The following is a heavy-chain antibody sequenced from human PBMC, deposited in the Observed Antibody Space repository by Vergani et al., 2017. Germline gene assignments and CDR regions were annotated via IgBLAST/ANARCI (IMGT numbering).Heavy chain of an antibody. J-gene: IGHJ5*02. CDR1: GYTFTSYG. Sequence: QLVQSGPEVKKPGASVKVSCKASGYTFTSYGISWVRQAPGQGLEWMGWISAYNGNTNYAQKLQGRVTMTTDTSTSTAYMELRSLRAEDTAVYYCARERAPYSREGFDPWGQGTLVTVSS. CDR3: ARERAPYSREGFDP. CDR2: ISAYNGNT. V-gene: IGHV1-18*04. D-gene: IGHD6-13*01.